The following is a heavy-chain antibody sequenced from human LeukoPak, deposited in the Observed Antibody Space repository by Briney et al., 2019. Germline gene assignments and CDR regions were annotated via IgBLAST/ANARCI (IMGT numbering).Heavy chain of an antibody. V-gene: IGHV3-69-1*01. CDR3: ARAVGATEAFDI. Sequence: GGSLRLSCAASGFSFSDYSMNWVRQAPGKGLEWVSYISGSGTIYYADSVKGRFTISRDNAKNSLYLQMNSLRAEDTAVYYCARAVGATEAFDIWGQGTMVTVSS. D-gene: IGHD1-26*01. CDR1: GFSFSDYS. CDR2: ISGSGTI. J-gene: IGHJ3*02.